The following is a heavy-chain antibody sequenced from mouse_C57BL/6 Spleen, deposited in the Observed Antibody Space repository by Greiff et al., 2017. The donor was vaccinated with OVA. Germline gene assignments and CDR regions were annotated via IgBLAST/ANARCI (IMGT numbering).Heavy chain of an antibody. CDR1: GFTFSNYW. V-gene: IGHV6-3*01. CDR3: TGDGNYLDAMDY. D-gene: IGHD2-1*01. CDR2: IRLKSDNYAT. J-gene: IGHJ4*01. Sequence: EVMLVESGGGLVQPGGSMKLSCVASGFTFSNYWMNWVRQSPEKGLEWVAQIRLKSDNYATHYAESVKGRFTISRDDSKSSVYLQMNNLRAEDTGIYYCTGDGNYLDAMDYWGQGTSVTVSS.